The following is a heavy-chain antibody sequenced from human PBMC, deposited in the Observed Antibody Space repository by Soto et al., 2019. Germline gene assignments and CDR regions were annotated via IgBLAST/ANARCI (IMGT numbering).Heavy chain of an antibody. CDR3: ERDVGFLQFNWFEP. D-gene: IGHD3-3*01. Sequence: SETLSLTCSVSGGSISGFYWSWTRQPPGKGLEWIGYIYYSGSTNYNPSLKSRVTISVDTSKNQFSLKLSSVTAADTAVYYCERDVGFLQFNWFEPWGQGTLVTVSS. CDR1: GGSISGFY. CDR2: IYYSGST. J-gene: IGHJ5*02. V-gene: IGHV4-59*01.